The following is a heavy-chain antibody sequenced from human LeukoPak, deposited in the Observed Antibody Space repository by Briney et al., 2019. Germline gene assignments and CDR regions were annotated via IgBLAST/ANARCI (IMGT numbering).Heavy chain of an antibody. CDR2: MNPNSGNT. V-gene: IGHV1-8*01. CDR3: AREVDILTVTYAFDI. J-gene: IGHJ3*02. CDR1: GYTFTSYD. Sequence: ASVTVSCKAPGYTFTSYDINWVRQATGQGLEWMGWMNPNSGNTGYAQKFQGRVTMTRNTSISTAYMELSSLRSEDTAVYYCAREVDILTVTYAFDIWGQGTMVTVSS. D-gene: IGHD3-9*01.